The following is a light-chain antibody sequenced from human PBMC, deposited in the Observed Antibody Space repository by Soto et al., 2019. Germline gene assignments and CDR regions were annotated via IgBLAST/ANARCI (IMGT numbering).Light chain of an antibody. Sequence: QSVLTQPPSVSGAPGQRVTISCTGSSSNIGAGYDVHWYQQLPGTAPKLLIYGNSNRPSGVPDRFSGSKSGTSASLAITGLQAEDEADYYCHSYDSSLSGSYVFGTGTKLTV. CDR1: SSNIGAGYD. CDR3: HSYDSSLSGSYV. V-gene: IGLV1-40*01. CDR2: GNS. J-gene: IGLJ1*01.